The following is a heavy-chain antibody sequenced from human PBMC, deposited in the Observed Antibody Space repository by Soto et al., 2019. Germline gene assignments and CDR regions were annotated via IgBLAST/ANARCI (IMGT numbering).Heavy chain of an antibody. D-gene: IGHD3-10*01. CDR3: ARSRGSVLLWFGEFPYGMDV. CDR2: IYYSGST. Sequence: QVQLQESGPGLVKPSQTLSLTCTVSGGSISSGGYYWSWIRQHPGKGLEWIGYIYYSGSTYYNPSLKRRVTVSVDTSTNQCSLKLSSVTAADTAVYYCARSRGSVLLWFGEFPYGMDVWGQGTTVTVSS. J-gene: IGHJ6*02. CDR1: GGSISSGGYY. V-gene: IGHV4-31*03.